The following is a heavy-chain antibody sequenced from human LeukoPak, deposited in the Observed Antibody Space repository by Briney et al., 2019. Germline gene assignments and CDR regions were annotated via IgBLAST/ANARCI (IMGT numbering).Heavy chain of an antibody. Sequence: SETLSLTCTVSGGSISTYYWNWIRQPPGKGLEWIGFIYYSGSTSYNPSLKGRVTISVDTSTNQFSLKLSSVTAADTAVYYCARVPYYHDSSGYYYAYFDYWGQGTLVTVSS. CDR2: IYYSGST. J-gene: IGHJ4*02. CDR1: GGSISTYY. V-gene: IGHV4-59*01. CDR3: ARVPYYHDSSGYYYAYFDY. D-gene: IGHD3-22*01.